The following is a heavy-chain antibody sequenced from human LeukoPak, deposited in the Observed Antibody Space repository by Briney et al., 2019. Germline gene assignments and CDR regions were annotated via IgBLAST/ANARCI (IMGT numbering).Heavy chain of an antibody. Sequence: PGGSLRLSCSASGFTFSNYVMHWVRQAPGKGLEYVSATSTNGDTTYYTDSVKGRFTISRDNSKNTLSLQMSSLRAEDTAVYFCVKDYSRAWNGHWFDSWGQGTLVTVSS. CDR2: TSTNGDTT. CDR1: GFTFSNYV. D-gene: IGHD1-1*01. CDR3: VKDYSRAWNGHWFDS. J-gene: IGHJ5*01. V-gene: IGHV3-64D*09.